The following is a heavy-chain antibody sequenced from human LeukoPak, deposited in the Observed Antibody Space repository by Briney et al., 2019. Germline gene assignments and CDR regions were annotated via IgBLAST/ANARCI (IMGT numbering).Heavy chain of an antibody. CDR1: GLTFRTYA. J-gene: IGHJ4*02. V-gene: IGHV3-23*01. CDR3: AKGGSYRSQPYFDY. D-gene: IGHD3-16*02. Sequence: GGSLRLSCAASGLTFRTYAMSWVRQAPGKGLEWVSSISDSGGYTFYADSVKGRFTISRDKTKNTVYLQVNSLRAEDTAVYYCAKGGSYRSQPYFDYWGQGTPVTVSS. CDR2: ISDSGGYT.